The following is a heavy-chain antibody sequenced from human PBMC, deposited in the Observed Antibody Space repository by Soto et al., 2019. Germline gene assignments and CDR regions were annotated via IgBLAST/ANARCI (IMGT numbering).Heavy chain of an antibody. CDR1: RYTFTSYA. J-gene: IGHJ5*02. Sequence: GASVKVSCKASRYTFTSYAMQWVRQAPGQRLEWMGWINAGNGDTKYSQKFQGRVTITRDTFASTAYMELNSLRSEDTAVYYCARSPTVTSNWFDPWGQGTLVTVS. V-gene: IGHV1-3*01. D-gene: IGHD4-17*01. CDR2: INAGNGDT. CDR3: ARSPTVTSNWFDP.